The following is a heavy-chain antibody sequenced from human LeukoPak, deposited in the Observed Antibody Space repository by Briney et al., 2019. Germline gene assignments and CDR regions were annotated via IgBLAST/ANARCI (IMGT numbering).Heavy chain of an antibody. Sequence: HAGGSLRLSCATSKFNFKSYGMTWVRQAPGKGLEWVSSISGSGVSTQYADSVKGRFTISRDNSKNTLYLQMNSLRAEDTAVYYCARAEVARSVLDYWGQGTLVTVSS. D-gene: IGHD2-15*01. CDR1: KFNFKSYG. CDR2: ISGSGVST. J-gene: IGHJ4*02. CDR3: ARAEVARSVLDY. V-gene: IGHV3-23*01.